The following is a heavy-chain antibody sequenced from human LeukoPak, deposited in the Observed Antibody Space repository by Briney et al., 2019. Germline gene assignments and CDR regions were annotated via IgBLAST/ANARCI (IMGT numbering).Heavy chain of an antibody. CDR2: ISYDGSNK. D-gene: IGHD6-19*01. J-gene: IGHJ4*02. CDR3: ARGGYSSGWSQGGLDY. V-gene: IGHV3-30-3*01. Sequence: SGGSLRLSCAASGFTFSSYAMHWVRQAPGEGLEWVAVISYDGSNKYYADSVKGRFTISRDNSKNTLYLQMNSLRAEDTAVYCCARGGYSSGWSQGGLDYWGQGTLVTVSS. CDR1: GFTFSSYA.